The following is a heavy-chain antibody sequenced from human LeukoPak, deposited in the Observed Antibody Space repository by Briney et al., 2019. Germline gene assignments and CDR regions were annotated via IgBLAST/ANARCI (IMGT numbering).Heavy chain of an antibody. CDR3: ARAFGTMVRGPTWIYFDY. Sequence: SETLSLTCTVSGGSISSYYWSWIRQPPGKGLEWIGYIYYSGSTNYNPSLKSRVTLSVDTSKNQFSLKLSSVTAADTAVYYCARAFGTMVRGPTWIYFDYWGQGTLVTVSS. D-gene: IGHD3-10*01. V-gene: IGHV4-59*08. CDR1: GGSISSYY. J-gene: IGHJ4*02. CDR2: IYYSGST.